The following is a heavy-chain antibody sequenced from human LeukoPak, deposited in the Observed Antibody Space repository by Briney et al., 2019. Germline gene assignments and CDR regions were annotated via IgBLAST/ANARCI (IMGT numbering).Heavy chain of an antibody. J-gene: IGHJ4*02. D-gene: IGHD5-24*01. CDR3: AKDPEGDGYNSGLFDY. CDR2: ISGSGGST. CDR1: GGSVSSGGSY. Sequence: ETLSLTCAVSGGSVSSGGSYWSWVRQAPGKGLEWVSAISGSGGSTYYADSVKGRYTISRDNSKNTLYLQMNSLRAEDTAVYYCAKDPEGDGYNSGLFDYWGQGTLVTVSS. V-gene: IGHV3-23*01.